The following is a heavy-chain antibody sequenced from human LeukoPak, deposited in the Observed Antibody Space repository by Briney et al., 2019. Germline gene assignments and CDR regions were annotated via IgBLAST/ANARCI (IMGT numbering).Heavy chain of an antibody. CDR2: IIPIFGTA. V-gene: IGHV1-69*13. Sequence: SVKVSFKSSGGTFSSYAISWVRQAPGQGLEWMGGIIPIFGTANYAQKFQGRVTITADESTSTAYMELSSLRSEDTAVYYCARVRFGCSSTSCYGDFDYWGQGTLVTVSS. CDR1: GGTFSSYA. CDR3: ARVRFGCSSTSCYGDFDY. J-gene: IGHJ4*02. D-gene: IGHD2-2*01.